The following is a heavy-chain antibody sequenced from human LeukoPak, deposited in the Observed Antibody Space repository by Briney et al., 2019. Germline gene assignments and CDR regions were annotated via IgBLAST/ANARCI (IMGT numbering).Heavy chain of an antibody. J-gene: IGHJ5*02. CDR3: ARVLRTSGWSLSWFDP. CDR1: GGSISSSSYY. Sequence: SETLSLTCTVSGGSISSSSYYWGWIRQPPGKGLEWIGSIFHSGSTYHNPSLKSRVTMSVDTSKNQFSLELNSMTAADTAVYYCARVLRTSGWSLSWFDPWGQGTLVTVSS. V-gene: IGHV4-39*07. D-gene: IGHD6-19*01. CDR2: IFHSGST.